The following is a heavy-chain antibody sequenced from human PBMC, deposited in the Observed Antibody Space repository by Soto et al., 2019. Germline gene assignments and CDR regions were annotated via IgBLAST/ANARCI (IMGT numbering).Heavy chain of an antibody. CDR2: ISNSGHIT. Sequence: GGSLRLSCAASGFTFSTYAMNWVRLAPGKGLGWISVISNSGHITFYADSVKGRFTISRDNSKNTLYLQMNNLRADDTAAYYCAKGGPTFLNWFGPWGQGALVTVSS. CDR3: AKGGPTFLNWFGP. J-gene: IGHJ5*02. D-gene: IGHD5-12*01. V-gene: IGHV3-23*01. CDR1: GFTFSTYA.